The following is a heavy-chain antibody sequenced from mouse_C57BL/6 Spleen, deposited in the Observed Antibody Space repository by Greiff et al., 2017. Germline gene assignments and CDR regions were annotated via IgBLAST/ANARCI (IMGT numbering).Heavy chain of an antibody. CDR1: GFTFSSYA. CDR2: ISDGGSYT. CDR3: ARDREITNYYAMDY. V-gene: IGHV5-4*01. Sequence: EAQGVESGGGLVKPGGSLKLSCAASGFTFSSYAMSWVRQTPEKRLEWVATISDGGSYTYYPDNVKGRFTISRDNAKNNLYLQMSHLKSEDTAMYYCARDREITNYYAMDYWGQGTSVTVSS. J-gene: IGHJ4*01. D-gene: IGHD2-4*01.